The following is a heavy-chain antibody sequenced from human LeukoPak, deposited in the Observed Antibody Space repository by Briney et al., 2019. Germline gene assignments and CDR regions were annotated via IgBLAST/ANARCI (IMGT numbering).Heavy chain of an antibody. V-gene: IGHV3-23*01. CDR2: ISDGGSIT. CDR3: AKSRGSGSNMARGVNFDY. Sequence: GGTLRLSCAASGFTFSDFAMSWVRQAPGKGLEWVSTISDGGSITYYADSVKGRFTISRDNSKNTLFLQMNSLRAEDTALYYCAKSRGSGSNMARGVNFDYWGQGTLVTVSS. D-gene: IGHD3-10*01. CDR1: GFTFSDFA. J-gene: IGHJ4*02.